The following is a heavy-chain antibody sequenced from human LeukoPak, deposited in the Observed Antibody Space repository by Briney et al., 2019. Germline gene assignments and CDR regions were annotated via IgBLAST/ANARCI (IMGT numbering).Heavy chain of an antibody. V-gene: IGHV4-38-2*02. Sequence: PSETLSLTCTVSGYSIRNGYFWGWVRQSPGKGLEWIGNIHQSGSTSYNPSLKSRVTMSVDTSKNQSSLKLSSVTAADTAVYYCARDRDTMTDYWGQGTLVTVSS. CDR3: ARDRDTMTDY. CDR2: IHQSGST. J-gene: IGHJ4*02. CDR1: GYSIRNGYF. D-gene: IGHD3-22*01.